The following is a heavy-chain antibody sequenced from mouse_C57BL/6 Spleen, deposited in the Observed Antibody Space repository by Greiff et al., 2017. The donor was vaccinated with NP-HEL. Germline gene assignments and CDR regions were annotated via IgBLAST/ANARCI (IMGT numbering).Heavy chain of an antibody. D-gene: IGHD2-5*01. J-gene: IGHJ2*01. V-gene: IGHV1-54*01. CDR3: ARSGYSNDY. CDR2: INPGSGGT. CDR1: GYAFTNYL. Sequence: QVQLQQSGAELVRPGTSVKVSCKASGYAFTNYLIEWVKQRPGQGLEWIGVINPGSGGTNYNEKFKGQATLTAYKAVSTAYMQLSGLTAEDSAVYFCARSGYSNDYWGQGTTLTVSS.